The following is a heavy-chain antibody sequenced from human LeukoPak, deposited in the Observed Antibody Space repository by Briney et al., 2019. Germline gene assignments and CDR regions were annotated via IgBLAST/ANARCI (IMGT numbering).Heavy chain of an antibody. CDR1: GFTFSSYT. CDR3: AREGPGVAGTVGYYYYYMDV. J-gene: IGHJ6*03. CDR2: ISSSSRYI. V-gene: IGHV3-21*01. D-gene: IGHD6-19*01. Sequence: PGGSLRPSCAASGFTFSSYTMNWVRQAPGKGLEWVSSISSSSRYIYYADSGKGRFTISRDNAKNSLYLQMNSLRAEDTAVYFCAREGPGVAGTVGYYYYYMDVWGKGTTVTVSS.